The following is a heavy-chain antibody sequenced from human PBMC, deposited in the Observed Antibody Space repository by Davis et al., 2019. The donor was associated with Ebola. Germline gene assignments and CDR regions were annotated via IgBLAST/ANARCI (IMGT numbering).Heavy chain of an antibody. V-gene: IGHV4-59*01. CDR1: GGSINNYY. CDR2: IYYSGNT. CDR3: ARATYSNDNWFDP. Sequence: MPGGSLRLSCTVSGGSINNYYWSWIRQPPGKGLEWIGNIYYSGNTNYNPSLKSRVTMSVDTSNNQFSLKLRSVTAADTAVYYCARATYSNDNWFDPWGQGTLVTVSS. J-gene: IGHJ5*02. D-gene: IGHD4-11*01.